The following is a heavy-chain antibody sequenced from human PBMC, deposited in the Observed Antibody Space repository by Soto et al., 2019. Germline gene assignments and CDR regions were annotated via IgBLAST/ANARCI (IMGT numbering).Heavy chain of an antibody. CDR1: GYTFTSYD. CDR3: ARTSSGTRGGFDP. J-gene: IGHJ5*02. D-gene: IGHD1-1*01. V-gene: IGHV1-8*01. Sequence: QVQLVQSGAEVKKSGASVKVSCKASGYTFTSYDINWVRQATGQGLEWMGWINPNNGNTGYAQKFQGRVTVTRDTSISTVFMELSSLSSKDTAVYFWARTSSGTRGGFDPGGQGTRVTVSS. CDR2: INPNNGNT.